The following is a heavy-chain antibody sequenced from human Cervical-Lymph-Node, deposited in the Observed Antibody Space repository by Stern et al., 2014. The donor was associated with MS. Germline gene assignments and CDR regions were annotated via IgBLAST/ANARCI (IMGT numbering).Heavy chain of an antibody. Sequence: VHLVESGGGVVQPGRSLRLSCVASGFPFKISGMHWVRQAPGKGLEWVAGISNDGSPKYSANTVKGRFTISRDNSNNTLFLEMNSLRTDDTGVYYCARDGDPLLGLVDAFDIWGQGTLVSVSS. D-gene: IGHD2-2*03. V-gene: IGHV3-33*01. CDR2: ISNDGSPK. J-gene: IGHJ3*02. CDR1: GFPFKISG. CDR3: ARDGDPLLGLVDAFDI.